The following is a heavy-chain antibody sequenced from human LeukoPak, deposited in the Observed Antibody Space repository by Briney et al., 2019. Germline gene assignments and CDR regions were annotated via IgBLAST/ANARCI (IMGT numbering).Heavy chain of an antibody. Sequence: GASVKVSCKASGYTFTGYYMHWVRQAPGQGLEWMGRINPNSGGTNYAQKFQGRVTMTRDTSISTAYMELSRLRSDDTAVYYCARVSYDSSGYYLFDYWGQGTLVTVSS. CDR1: GYTFTGYY. V-gene: IGHV1-2*06. D-gene: IGHD3-22*01. CDR2: INPNSGGT. CDR3: ARVSYDSSGYYLFDY. J-gene: IGHJ4*02.